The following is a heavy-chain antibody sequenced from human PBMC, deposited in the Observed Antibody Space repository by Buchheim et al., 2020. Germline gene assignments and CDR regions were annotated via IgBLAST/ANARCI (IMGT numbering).Heavy chain of an antibody. J-gene: IGHJ4*02. CDR2: ISYDGSNK. Sequence: QVQLVESGGGVVQPGRSLRLSCAASGFTFSSYGMHWVRQAPGKGLEWVAVISYDGSNKYYADSVKGRFTISRDHSKNTLYLQMNSLRAEDTAVYYCAKEYYDSSGYYAYWGQGTL. D-gene: IGHD3-22*01. CDR3: AKEYYDSSGYYAY. V-gene: IGHV3-30*18. CDR1: GFTFSSYG.